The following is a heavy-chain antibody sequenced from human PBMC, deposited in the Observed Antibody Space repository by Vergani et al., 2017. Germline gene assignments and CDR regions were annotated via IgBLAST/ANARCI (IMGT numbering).Heavy chain of an antibody. V-gene: IGHV4-38-2*02. Sequence: QVQLVQSGAEVKKPAASVKVSCKASGYTFTGYYMHWVRQAPGQGLEWIGSIYYSGSTYYNPSLKSRVTISVDTSKNQFSLKLSSVTAADTAVYYCARHREVGATRPFDYWGQGTLVTVSS. CDR2: IYYSGST. D-gene: IGHD1-26*01. CDR1: GYTFTGYY. CDR3: ARHREVGATRPFDY. J-gene: IGHJ4*02.